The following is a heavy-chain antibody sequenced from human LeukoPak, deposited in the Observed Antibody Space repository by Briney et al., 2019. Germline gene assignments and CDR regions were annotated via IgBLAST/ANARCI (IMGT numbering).Heavy chain of an antibody. CDR2: IYSGGTT. J-gene: IGHJ4*02. Sequence: PGGSLRLSCAASGFTVSSNYMSWVRQAPGKGLGCVSVIYSGGTTSYADSVKGRFTISRDNSKNTLYLQMNSLRAEDTAVYYCASPRFGGVFTYWGQGTLVTVFS. D-gene: IGHD3-16*01. CDR1: GFTVSSNY. V-gene: IGHV3-66*01. CDR3: ASPRFGGVFTY.